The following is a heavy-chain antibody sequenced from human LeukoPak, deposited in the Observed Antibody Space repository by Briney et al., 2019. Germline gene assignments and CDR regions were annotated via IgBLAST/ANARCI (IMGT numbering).Heavy chain of an antibody. CDR2: THYAGET. V-gene: IGHV4-59*11. Sequence: SETLSLTCNVSGDSISGPYWNWIRQSPGGGLDWIGYTHYAGETNYNPSLKSRLTMSVDTSNNQVYLRLSSVTAADTAVYYCGRNLGSGSDHWGQGTLVTVSS. CDR3: GRNLGSGSDH. J-gene: IGHJ4*02. CDR1: GDSISGPY. D-gene: IGHD3-10*01.